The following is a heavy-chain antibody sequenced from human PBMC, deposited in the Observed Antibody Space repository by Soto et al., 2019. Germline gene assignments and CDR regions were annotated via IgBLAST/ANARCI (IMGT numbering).Heavy chain of an antibody. CDR2: IYYSGST. J-gene: IGHJ4*02. V-gene: IGHV4-39*01. CDR1: GGSISSSSYY. Sequence: SETLSLTCTVSGGSISSSSYYWGWIRQPPGKGLEWIGSIYYSGSTYYNPSLKSRVTISVDTSKNQFSLKLSSVTAADTAVYYCASTTQYYYDSSGLFLWGQGTLVTV. D-gene: IGHD3-22*01. CDR3: ASTTQYYYDSSGLFL.